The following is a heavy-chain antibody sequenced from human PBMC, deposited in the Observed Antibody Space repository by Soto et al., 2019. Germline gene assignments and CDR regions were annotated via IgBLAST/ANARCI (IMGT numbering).Heavy chain of an antibody. V-gene: IGHV1-46*01. D-gene: IGHD6-6*01. CDR3: ASTSSSERTPTSYCYYGMDV. J-gene: IGHJ6*02. CDR1: GYTFTSYY. Sequence: ASVKVSCKASGYTFTSYYMHWVRQAPGQGLEWMGIINPSGGSTSYAQKFQGRVTMTRDASTSTVYMELSSLRSEDTAVYYCASTSSSERTPTSYCYYGMDVWGQGTTVTVSS. CDR2: INPSGGST.